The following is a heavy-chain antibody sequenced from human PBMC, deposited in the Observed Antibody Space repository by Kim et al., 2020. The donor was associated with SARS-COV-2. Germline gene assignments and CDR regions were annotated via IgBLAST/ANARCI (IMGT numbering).Heavy chain of an antibody. V-gene: IGHV3-23*01. CDR1: GFTFSSYA. Sequence: GGSLRLSCAASGFTFSSYAMSWVRQAPGKGLEWVSAISGSGGSTYYADSVKGRFTISRDNSKNTLYLHMNSLRAEDTAIYYCAKDRRFNNGYPRGSSDYWGQGTLVTVSS. D-gene: IGHD5-18*01. CDR3: AKDRRFNNGYPRGSSDY. CDR2: ISGSGGST. J-gene: IGHJ4*02.